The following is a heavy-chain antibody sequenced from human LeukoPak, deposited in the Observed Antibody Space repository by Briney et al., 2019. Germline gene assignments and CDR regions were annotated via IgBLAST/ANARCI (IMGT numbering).Heavy chain of an antibody. CDR1: GLSVSSNF. Sequence: PGGSLRLSCAATGLSVSSNFMSWVRQAPGKGLEWVSVIYGGGSTYYADSVKGRFTISRDNSKNTLYLQMNSLRAEDTAVYSCAREAYCTNGVCYSDYYYYYMDVWGKGTTVTVSS. J-gene: IGHJ6*03. D-gene: IGHD2-8*01. V-gene: IGHV3-53*05. CDR2: IYGGGST. CDR3: AREAYCTNGVCYSDYYYYYMDV.